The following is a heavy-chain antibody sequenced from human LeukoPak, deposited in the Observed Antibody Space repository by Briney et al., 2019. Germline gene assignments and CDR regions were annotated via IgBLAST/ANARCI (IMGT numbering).Heavy chain of an antibody. CDR3: AKARDYYDSSGYYYVVRAPPYYYYGMDV. Sequence: SETLSLTCGVSGGSISNTNWWSWVRQPPGQGLEWIGEISLTGLTHYNPSLESRVTVSLDKSKNQLSLNLTSVTAADTAVYYCAKARDYYDSSGYYYVVRAPPYYYYGMDVWGQGTTVTVSS. D-gene: IGHD3-22*01. CDR2: ISLTGLT. V-gene: IGHV4-4*02. CDR1: GGSISNTNW. J-gene: IGHJ6*02.